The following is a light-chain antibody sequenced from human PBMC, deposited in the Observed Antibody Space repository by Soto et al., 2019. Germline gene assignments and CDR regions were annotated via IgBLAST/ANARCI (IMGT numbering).Light chain of an antibody. J-gene: IGKJ1*01. CDR2: KAS. CDR1: QSISSW. V-gene: IGKV1-5*03. CDR3: QHYNSYSEA. Sequence: VDRVTITCLASQSISSWLAWYQQKPGKAPKLLIYKASTLKSGVPSRFSGGGSGTEFTLTISSLQPDDFATYYCQHYNSYSEAFGQGTKVDIK.